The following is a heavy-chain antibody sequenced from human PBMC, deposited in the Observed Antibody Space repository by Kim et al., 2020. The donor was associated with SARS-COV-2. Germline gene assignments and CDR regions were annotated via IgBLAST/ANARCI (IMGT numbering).Heavy chain of an antibody. V-gene: IGHV3-21*01. Sequence: GGSLRLSCAASGFTFSSYSMNWVRQAPGKGLEWVSSISSSSSYIYYADSVKGRFTISRDNAKNSLYLQMNSLRAEDTAVYYCARDGGYGTRRRPDYWGQGTLVTVSS. CDR3: ARDGGYGTRRRPDY. D-gene: IGHD1-26*01. CDR1: GFTFSSYS. CDR2: ISSSSSYI. J-gene: IGHJ4*02.